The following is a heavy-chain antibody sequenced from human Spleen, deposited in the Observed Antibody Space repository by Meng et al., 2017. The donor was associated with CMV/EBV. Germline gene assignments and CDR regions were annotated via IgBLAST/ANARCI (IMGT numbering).Heavy chain of an antibody. CDR2: INPDSGGA. CDR3: ARGLLYDKFDY. V-gene: IGHV1-2*02. CDR1: GYTFTDHY. D-gene: IGHD2-2*02. J-gene: IGHJ4*02. Sequence: ASVKVSCKASGYTFTDHYIHWVRQAPGQGLEWMGWINPDSGGASYVQTFQGRVTMTRDTSISTAYMELSRKRTDDTAVYYCARGLLYDKFDYWGQGTLVTVSS.